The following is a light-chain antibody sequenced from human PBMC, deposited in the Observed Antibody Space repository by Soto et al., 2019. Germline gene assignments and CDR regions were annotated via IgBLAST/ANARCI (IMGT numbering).Light chain of an antibody. CDR1: QSISTY. J-gene: IGKJ5*01. Sequence: DIQMTQSPSSLSASVGDRVTITCRASQSISTYLNWYQQKPGKAPKLLIYAASSLQSGVPSRFSGSGSGTDFTLTINILQPDDFATYYCQQSFRTLVTFGQGTRLEIK. CDR2: AAS. V-gene: IGKV1-39*01. CDR3: QQSFRTLVT.